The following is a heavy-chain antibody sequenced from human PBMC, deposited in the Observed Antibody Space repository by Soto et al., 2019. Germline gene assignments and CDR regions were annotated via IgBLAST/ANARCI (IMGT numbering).Heavy chain of an antibody. CDR2: ISGSGGST. CDR1: GFTFSSYA. CDR3: AKGLAYCGGDCYALDY. D-gene: IGHD2-21*02. Sequence: GGSLRLSCAASGFTFSSYAMSWVRQAPGKGLEWVSAISGSGGSTYYADSVKGRFTISRDNSKNTLYLQMNSLRAEDTAVYYCAKGLAYCGGDCYALDYWGQGSLVTVSS. J-gene: IGHJ4*02. V-gene: IGHV3-23*01.